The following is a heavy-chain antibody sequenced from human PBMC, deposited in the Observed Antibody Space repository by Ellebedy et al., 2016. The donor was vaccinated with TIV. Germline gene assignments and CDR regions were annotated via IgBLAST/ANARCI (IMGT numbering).Heavy chain of an antibody. CDR2: ISAYNGNT. CDR3: ARDLGSPGSSNWYRGRPNDY. Sequence: AASVKVSCKASGGTFSSYAISWVRQAPGQGLEWMGWISAYNGNTNYAQKLQGRVTMTTDTSTSTAYMELRSLRSDDTAVYYCARDLGSPGSSNWYRGRPNDYWGQGTLVTVSS. J-gene: IGHJ4*02. CDR1: GGTFSSYA. D-gene: IGHD6-13*01. V-gene: IGHV1-18*01.